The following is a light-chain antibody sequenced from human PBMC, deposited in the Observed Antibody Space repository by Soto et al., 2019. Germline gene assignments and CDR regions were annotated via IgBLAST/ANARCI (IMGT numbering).Light chain of an antibody. CDR1: ISNIGSNT. J-gene: IGLJ1*01. CDR2: RDN. Sequence: LSQPPSVSGTPGQRYTVSCSGGISNIGSNTVHWYQQLPGAAPKLIIYRDNQRPSVVHDRFAASKSCNSDSLAISGLQSEDEGDYYCGACDDSHNVLYVFGTGTTVTVL. CDR3: GACDDSHNVLYV. V-gene: IGLV1-44*01.